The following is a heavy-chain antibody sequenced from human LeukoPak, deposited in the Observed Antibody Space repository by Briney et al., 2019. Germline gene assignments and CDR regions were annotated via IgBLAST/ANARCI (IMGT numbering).Heavy chain of an antibody. D-gene: IGHD4/OR15-4a*01. V-gene: IGHV3-7*05. CDR3: TTVDYAAFNI. J-gene: IGHJ3*02. Sequence: SGGSLRLSCAASGFTFSTYWLSWVRQAPGKGLEWVANIKQDGSQTYYVDSVKGRFTISRDNAKNSLYLQMDSLKTEDTAVYYCTTVDYAAFNIWGQGTMVTVSS. CDR2: IKQDGSQT. CDR1: GFTFSTYW.